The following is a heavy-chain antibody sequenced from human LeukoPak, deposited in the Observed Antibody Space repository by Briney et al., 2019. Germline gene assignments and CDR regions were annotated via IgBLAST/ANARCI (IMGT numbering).Heavy chain of an antibody. D-gene: IGHD6-13*01. CDR3: ASGGGIAAAGFSDWFDP. Sequence: SETLSLTCTVSGGSISSYYWSWIRQPAGKGLEWIGRIYTSGSTNYNPSLKSRVTMSVDTSRNQFSLKLSSVTAADTAVYYCASGGGIAAAGFSDWFDPWGQGTLVTVSS. J-gene: IGHJ5*02. V-gene: IGHV4-4*07. CDR1: GGSISSYY. CDR2: IYTSGST.